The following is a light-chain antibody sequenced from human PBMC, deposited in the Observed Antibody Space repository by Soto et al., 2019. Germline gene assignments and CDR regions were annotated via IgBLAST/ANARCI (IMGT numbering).Light chain of an antibody. CDR1: QSVSSN. CDR3: QKYDNLHLT. J-gene: IGKJ4*01. Sequence: EIVMTQSPATLSVSPGERATLSCRASQSVSSNLAWYQQKPGQAPRLLIYGASTRATGIPARFSGSGSGTEFTLTISSLQSEDIATYYCQKYDNLHLTFGGGTKVEIK. V-gene: IGKV3-15*01. CDR2: GAS.